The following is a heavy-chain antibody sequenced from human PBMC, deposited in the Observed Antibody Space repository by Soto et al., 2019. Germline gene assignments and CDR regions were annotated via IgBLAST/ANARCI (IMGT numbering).Heavy chain of an antibody. CDR1: GYTFTNYA. J-gene: IGHJ6*03. CDR2: VNVGNGDA. V-gene: IGHV1-3*01. Sequence: ASLKVSCKASGYTFTNYAIHWVRQAPGQGLEWMGWVNVGNGDAKYSPKFQGRVTITRDTSASTAYMELSSLRSEDTAVYYCARGSTAARPFYYNYYYMDVWGKGTTVTVSS. D-gene: IGHD6-6*01. CDR3: ARGSTAARPFYYNYYYMDV.